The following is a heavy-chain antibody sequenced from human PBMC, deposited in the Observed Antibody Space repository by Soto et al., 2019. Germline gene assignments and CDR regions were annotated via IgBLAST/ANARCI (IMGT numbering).Heavy chain of an antibody. J-gene: IGHJ2*01. Sequence: QVQLVQSGAEVKKPGSSVKVSCKASGGTFSSYAISWVRQAPGQGLEWMGGIIPIFGTANYAQKFQGRVTITVDESTSTAYIEMSSLRSEGRVVYYGAGEVGSTKYCCFDLWGRGALVTVS. CDR3: AGEVGSTKYCCFDL. V-gene: IGHV1-69*19. CDR1: GGTFSSYA. CDR2: IIPIFGTA. D-gene: IGHD1-26*01.